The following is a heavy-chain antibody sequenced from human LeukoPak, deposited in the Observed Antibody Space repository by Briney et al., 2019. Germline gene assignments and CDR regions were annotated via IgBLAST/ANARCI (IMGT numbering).Heavy chain of an antibody. CDR2: ISGSGGST. D-gene: IGHD3-16*01. CDR3: AKEFPTATGGTFGY. V-gene: IGHV3-23*01. CDR1: GFTFDSYA. J-gene: IGHJ4*02. Sequence: PGGSLRLSCAASGFTFDSYAMTWVRQAPGKGLGWVSAISGSGGSTFYADSVKGRFTISRDNSKNTLYLQMNSLRTEDTAIYYCAKEFPTATGGTFGYWGQGTLVTVSS.